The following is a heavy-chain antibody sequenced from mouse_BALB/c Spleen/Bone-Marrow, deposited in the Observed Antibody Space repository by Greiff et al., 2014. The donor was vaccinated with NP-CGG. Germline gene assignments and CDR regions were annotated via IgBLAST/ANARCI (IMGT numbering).Heavy chain of an antibody. J-gene: IGHJ2*01. CDR1: GFNITDTY. V-gene: IGHV14-3*02. CDR3: ARSDGSSPFDH. CDR2: IDPANGNT. D-gene: IGHD1-1*01. Sequence: VQLQQSGAELVKPGASVKLSCTASGFNITDTYMHWVKQRPEQGLEWIGRIDPANGNTKYDPKFQGKATITADTSSNPAYLQLSSQTAEDTAGYYGARSDGSSPFDHGGEGTTLTVSS.